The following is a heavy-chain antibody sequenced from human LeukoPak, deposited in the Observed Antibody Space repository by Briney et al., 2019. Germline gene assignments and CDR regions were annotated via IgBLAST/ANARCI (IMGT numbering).Heavy chain of an antibody. V-gene: IGHV3-53*01. CDR2: IYSGGST. J-gene: IGHJ4*02. CDR3: ARDLAYYYYDSSGYYGNPIDY. CDR1: GFTVSSNY. Sequence: GGSLRLSCAASGFTVSSNYISWVRQAPGKGLEWVSVIYSGGSTYYADSVKGRFTISRDNSKNTLYLQMNSLRAEDTAVYYCARDLAYYYYDSSGYYGNPIDYWGQGSLVTVSS. D-gene: IGHD3-22*01.